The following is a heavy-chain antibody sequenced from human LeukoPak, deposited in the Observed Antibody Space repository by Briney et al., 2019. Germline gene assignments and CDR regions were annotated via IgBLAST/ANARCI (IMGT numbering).Heavy chain of an antibody. CDR3: AREEGYCGGDCYSPWFDP. Sequence: SQTLSLTCTVSGGSISSGDYYWSWIRQPPGKGLEWIGYIYYSGSTYYNPSLKSRVTISVDTSKNQFSLKLSSVTAADTAVYYCAREEGYCGGDCYSPWFDPWGQGTLDTVSS. CDR1: GGSISSGDYY. D-gene: IGHD2-21*02. CDR2: IYYSGST. V-gene: IGHV4-30-4*01. J-gene: IGHJ5*02.